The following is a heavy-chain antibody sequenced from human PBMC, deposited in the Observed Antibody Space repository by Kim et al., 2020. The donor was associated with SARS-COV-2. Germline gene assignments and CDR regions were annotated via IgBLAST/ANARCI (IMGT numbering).Heavy chain of an antibody. V-gene: IGHV3-23*01. J-gene: IGHJ6*02. CDR3: ARYCSSTSCYIAMGGRLRGYYYGMDV. CDR2: ISGSGGST. CDR1: GFTFSSYA. D-gene: IGHD2-2*02. Sequence: GGSLRLSCAASGFTFSSYAMSWVRQAPGKGLEWVSAISGSGGSTYYADSVKGRFTISRDNSKNTLYLQMNSLRAEDTAVYYCARYCSSTSCYIAMGGRLRGYYYGMDVWGQGTTVTVSS.